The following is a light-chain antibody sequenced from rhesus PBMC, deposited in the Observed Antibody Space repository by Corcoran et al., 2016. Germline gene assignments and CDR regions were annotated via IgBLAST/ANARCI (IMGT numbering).Light chain of an antibody. V-gene: IGKV1-33*02. Sequence: DIQMTQSPSSLSASVGDRVTITCQASQGLSSWLAWYPQKPGKAPKFLIYAASVLQSGVPSRFSGSGAGTDFTLTISSLQPEDFATCYCQKHNSYPHSFGQGAKVEVK. CDR2: AAS. CDR1: QGLSSW. J-gene: IGKJ2*01. CDR3: QKHNSYPHS.